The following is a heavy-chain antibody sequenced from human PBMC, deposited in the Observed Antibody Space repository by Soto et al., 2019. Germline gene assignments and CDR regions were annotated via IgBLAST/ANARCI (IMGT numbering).Heavy chain of an antibody. CDR1: GFTFSSYA. CDR2: ISGSGGST. CDR3: AKDGGSSSWYGSYYFDY. J-gene: IGHJ4*02. Sequence: GGSLRLSCAASGFTFSSYAMSWVRQAPGKGLEWVSAISGSGGSTYYADSVKGRFTISRDNSKNTLYLQMNSLRAEDTAVYYCAKDGGSSSWYGSYYFDYWGQGTLVTVSS. V-gene: IGHV3-23*01. D-gene: IGHD6-13*01.